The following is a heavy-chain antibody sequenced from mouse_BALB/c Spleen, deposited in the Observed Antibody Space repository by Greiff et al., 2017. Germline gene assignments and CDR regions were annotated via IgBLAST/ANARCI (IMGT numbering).Heavy chain of an antibody. Sequence: SGAELVKPGASVKLSCTASGFNIKDTYMHWVKQRPEQGLEWIGRIDPANGNTKYDPKFQGKATITADTSSNTAYLQLSSLTSEDTAVYYCARPLYYGSSYDYWGQGTTLTVSS. V-gene: IGHV14-3*02. J-gene: IGHJ2*01. CDR1: GFNIKDTY. D-gene: IGHD1-1*01. CDR3: ARPLYYGSSYDY. CDR2: IDPANGNT.